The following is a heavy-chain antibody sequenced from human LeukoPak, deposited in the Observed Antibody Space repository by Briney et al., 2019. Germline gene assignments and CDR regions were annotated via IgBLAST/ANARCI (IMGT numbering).Heavy chain of an antibody. J-gene: IGHJ4*02. Sequence: GGSLRLSCAASEFTFSNSWMSWVRQAPGKGLEWVANLKQDGSEKYYVDSVKGRFTISRDNAKNSLYLQMNSLRAEDTAVYYCARDLMGIAYRGAFYYWGQGTLVTVSS. CDR1: EFTFSNSW. V-gene: IGHV3-7*03. D-gene: IGHD6-13*01. CDR2: LKQDGSEK. CDR3: ARDLMGIAYRGAFYY.